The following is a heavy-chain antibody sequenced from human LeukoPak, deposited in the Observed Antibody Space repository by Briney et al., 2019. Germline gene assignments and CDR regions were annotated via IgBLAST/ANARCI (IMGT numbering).Heavy chain of an antibody. CDR3: ARPHFITIFGVAFDY. D-gene: IGHD3-3*01. CDR1: GGSISSSSYY. Sequence: SETLSLTCTVSGGSISSSSYYWGWIRQPPGKGLEWIGSIYYSGSTYYNPSLKSRVTISVDTSKNQFSLKLSSVTAADTAVYYCARPHFITIFGVAFDYWGQGTLVTVSS. V-gene: IGHV4-39*01. J-gene: IGHJ4*02. CDR2: IYYSGST.